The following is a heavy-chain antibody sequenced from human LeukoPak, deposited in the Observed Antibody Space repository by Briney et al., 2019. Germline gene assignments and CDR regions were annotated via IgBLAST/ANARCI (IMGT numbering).Heavy chain of an antibody. CDR1: GFTFDDYA. V-gene: IGHV3-43*02. CDR2: ISGDGGST. J-gene: IGHJ4*02. D-gene: IGHD5-18*01. Sequence: GGSLRLSCAASGFTFDDYAMHWVRQAPGKGLEWVSLISGDGGSTVYADSVKGRFTISRDNSKNSLYLRMNSLRTEDTALYYCAKVPLKGYNYGYYFDYWGQGTLVTVSS. CDR3: AKVPLKGYNYGYYFDY.